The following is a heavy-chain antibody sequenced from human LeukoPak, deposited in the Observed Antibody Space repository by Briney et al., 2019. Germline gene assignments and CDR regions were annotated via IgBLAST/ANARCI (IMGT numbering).Heavy chain of an antibody. CDR1: GFTFSSYW. V-gene: IGHV3-74*01. CDR2: INSDGSST. J-gene: IGHJ3*02. CDR3: ARDRDDAFDI. Sequence: QPGGSLRLSCAASGFTFSSYWMHWVRHAPGKGRVWVSCINSDGSSTSYADSVKGQFTIPRDNAKNTLYLQMNRLRAEDTAVYYCARDRDDAFDIWGQGTMVTVSS.